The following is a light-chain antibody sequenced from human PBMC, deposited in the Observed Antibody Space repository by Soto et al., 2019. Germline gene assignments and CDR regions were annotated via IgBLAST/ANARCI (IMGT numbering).Light chain of an antibody. J-gene: IGLJ2*01. V-gene: IGLV2-23*02. CDR2: EVS. Sequence: QSALTQPASVSGSPGQSITISCTGTSSDVGSYNLVSWYQQHPGKAPTLMIYEVSKRPSGVSNRFSGSKSGNTASLTISGLQAEDEADYYCCSYAGSSPVVFGGGTKVTVL. CDR3: CSYAGSSPVV. CDR1: SSDVGSYNL.